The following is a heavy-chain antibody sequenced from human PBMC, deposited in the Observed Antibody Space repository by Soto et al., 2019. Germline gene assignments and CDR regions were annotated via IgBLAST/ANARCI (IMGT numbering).Heavy chain of an antibody. CDR2: ITATGDRT. V-gene: IGHV3-23*01. CDR3: ATMNGYFEY. J-gene: IGHJ4*02. D-gene: IGHD3-22*01. Sequence: GGSLRLSCADSGFSFSTYSMSRVRQTPGKGLEWVSAITATGDRTYYADSVTGRFTISRDNSKKTHYLQMTSLRAEDTAIYYCATMNGYFEYWGQGTPVTVSS. CDR1: GFSFSTYS.